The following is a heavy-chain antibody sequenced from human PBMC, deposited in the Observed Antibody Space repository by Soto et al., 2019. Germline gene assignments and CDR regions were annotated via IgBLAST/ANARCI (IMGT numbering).Heavy chain of an antibody. Sequence: GASVKLSCKASGYSFTSYYMHWVRQAPGQGLEWMGIINPSGGSTSYAQKFQGRVTMTRDTSTSTVYMELSSLRSEDTAVYYCARDEMVGKPYYYDSSGYYPDYWGQGTLVTVSS. CDR1: GYSFTSYY. V-gene: IGHV1-46*01. CDR2: INPSGGST. CDR3: ARDEMVGKPYYYDSSGYYPDY. D-gene: IGHD3-22*01. J-gene: IGHJ4*02.